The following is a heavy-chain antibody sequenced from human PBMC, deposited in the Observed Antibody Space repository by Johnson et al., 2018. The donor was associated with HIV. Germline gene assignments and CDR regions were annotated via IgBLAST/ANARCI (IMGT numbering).Heavy chain of an antibody. V-gene: IGHV3-30*02. Sequence: QVQLVESGGGLIQPGGSLRLSCAASGFTVSSNYMSWVRQAPGKGLEWVSFKRYDGSNKYYADFVKGRFTTSRDNSNNTLYLQMNSLRAEDTAVYYCAKVRGDFWSGYYGGLNDAFDIWGQGTMVTVSS. J-gene: IGHJ3*02. D-gene: IGHD3-3*01. CDR3: AKVRGDFWSGYYGGLNDAFDI. CDR2: KRYDGSNK. CDR1: GFTVSSNY.